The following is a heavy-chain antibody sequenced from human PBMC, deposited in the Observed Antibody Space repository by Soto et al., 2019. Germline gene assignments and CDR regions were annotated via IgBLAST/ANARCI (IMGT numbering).Heavy chain of an antibody. CDR1: GGSISNFC. CDR3: ARSTRSWFDP. Sequence: SETLSLTCTVSGGSISNFCWSWIRQPPGKGLEWIGYIYHSGSTNYNPSLKSRVTISVDRSKNQFSLKLTSVTAADTAFYYCARSTRSWFDPWGPGTLVTVSS. J-gene: IGHJ5*02. V-gene: IGHV4-59*08. CDR2: IYHSGST.